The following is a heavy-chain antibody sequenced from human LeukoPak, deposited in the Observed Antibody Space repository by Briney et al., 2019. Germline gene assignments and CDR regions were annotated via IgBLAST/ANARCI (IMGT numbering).Heavy chain of an antibody. CDR3: ARAVSMQIWWETVFDP. CDR1: GGSMTSGNYY. Sequence: SETLSLTCTVSGGSMTSGNYYWTWIRQRPGRGLEWIGHTSYTGSTYYNPSLKNRLSISVDTSKNQFSLNLTSVTAADTAVYFCARAVSMQIWWETVFDPWGQGTQVTVSS. V-gene: IGHV4-31*03. D-gene: IGHD1-26*01. J-gene: IGHJ5*02. CDR2: TSYTGST.